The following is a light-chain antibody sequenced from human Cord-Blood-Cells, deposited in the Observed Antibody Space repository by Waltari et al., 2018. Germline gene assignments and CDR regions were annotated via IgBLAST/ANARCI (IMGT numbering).Light chain of an antibody. CDR2: EVS. CDR1: QSLLHSDGKTY. V-gene: IGKV2-29*02. CDR3: MQGIHLIT. Sequence: DIVMTQTPLSLSVTPGQPASISCKSSQSLLHSDGKTYLSWYLQKPGQSPQLLIYEVSSPFSGVPDRVSGSGSGTDFTLKISRVEAEDFGVYYCMQGIHLITFGQGTRLEIK. J-gene: IGKJ5*01.